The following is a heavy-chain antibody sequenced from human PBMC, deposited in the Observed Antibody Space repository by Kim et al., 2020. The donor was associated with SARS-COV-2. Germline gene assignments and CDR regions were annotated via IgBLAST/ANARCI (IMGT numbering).Heavy chain of an antibody. CDR2: IYYSGST. D-gene: IGHD3-22*01. CDR1: GGSISSSSYY. J-gene: IGHJ3*02. V-gene: IGHV4-39*01. Sequence: SETLSLTCTVSGGSISSSSYYWGWIRQPPGKGLVWIGNIYYSGSTYYNPSLKSRVTISVDTSKNQFSLKLSSVTAADTAVYYCARLPYYYDSSEAFDIWGQGTMVTVSS. CDR3: ARLPYYYDSSEAFDI.